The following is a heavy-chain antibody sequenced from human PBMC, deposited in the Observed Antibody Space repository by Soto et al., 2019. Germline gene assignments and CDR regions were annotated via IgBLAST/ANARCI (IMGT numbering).Heavy chain of an antibody. V-gene: IGHV3-23*01. CDR1: GFTFSSYA. J-gene: IGHJ4*02. D-gene: IGHD3-3*01. Sequence: GGSLRLSCAASGFTFSSYAMSWVRQAPGKGLEWVSAISGSGGSTYYADSVKGRFTISRDNSKNTLYLQMNSLRAEDTAVYYCAKEYDFWSGYPSYYFDYWGQGTLVTVSS. CDR2: ISGSGGST. CDR3: AKEYDFWSGYPSYYFDY.